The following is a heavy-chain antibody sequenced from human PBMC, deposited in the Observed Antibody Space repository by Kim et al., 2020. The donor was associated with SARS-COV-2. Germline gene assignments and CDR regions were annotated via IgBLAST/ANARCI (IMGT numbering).Heavy chain of an antibody. J-gene: IGHJ4*02. D-gene: IGHD6-19*01. CDR2: FNSQTDGGTT. CDR3: ATDQIAVAAKGL. CDR1: GFTLSNAW. V-gene: IGHV3-15*01. Sequence: GGSLRLSCAASGFTLSNAWMSWVRQAPGKGLEWVGRFNSQTDGGTTDYAAPVKGRFSMSRDDSKNTLYLQMNSLKTEDTAVYYCATDQIAVAAKGLWGRGTLVTVSS.